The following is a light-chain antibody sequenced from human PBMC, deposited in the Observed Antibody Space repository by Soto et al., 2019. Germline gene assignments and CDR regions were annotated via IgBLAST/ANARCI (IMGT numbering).Light chain of an antibody. CDR2: EVD. CDR1: SSDVGTYDA. V-gene: IGLV2-23*02. Sequence: QSLLAQPSPLSGSPGQSITLSCTGTSSDVGTYDAVSWYQHHPGKVPRLMIYEVDKRPSGVSYRFSGSKSGNPASLTISWLQAEDEADYYCCSYAGTSYVFGSGTKVTVL. J-gene: IGLJ1*01. CDR3: CSYAGTSYV.